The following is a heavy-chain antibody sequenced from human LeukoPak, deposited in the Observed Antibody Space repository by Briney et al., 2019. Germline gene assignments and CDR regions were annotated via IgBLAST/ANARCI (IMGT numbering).Heavy chain of an antibody. D-gene: IGHD3-16*01. Sequence: ASVKVPCKASGYTFTGYYMHWVRQAPGQGLEWMGWINPNSGGTNYAQKFQGRVTMTRDTSISTAYMELSRLRSDDTAVYYCARDMSAFYYYGMDVWGQGTTVTVSS. V-gene: IGHV1-2*02. CDR2: INPNSGGT. J-gene: IGHJ6*02. CDR3: ARDMSAFYYYGMDV. CDR1: GYTFTGYY.